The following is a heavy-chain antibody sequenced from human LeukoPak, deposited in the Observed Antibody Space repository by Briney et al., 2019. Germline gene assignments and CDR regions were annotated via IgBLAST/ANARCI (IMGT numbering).Heavy chain of an antibody. Sequence: GRSLRLSCAASGFTFSSYAMHWVRQAPGKGLEWVAVIWYDGSNKYYADSVKGRFTISRDNSKNTLYLQMNSLRAEDTAVYYCARGGPRIAARPYYFDYWGQGTLVTVSS. D-gene: IGHD6-6*01. J-gene: IGHJ4*02. V-gene: IGHV3-33*08. CDR3: ARGGPRIAARPYYFDY. CDR1: GFTFSSYA. CDR2: IWYDGSNK.